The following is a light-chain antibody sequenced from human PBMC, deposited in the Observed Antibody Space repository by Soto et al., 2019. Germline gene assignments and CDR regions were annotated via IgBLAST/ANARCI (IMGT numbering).Light chain of an antibody. J-gene: IGKJ1*01. CDR3: QQYGILWT. V-gene: IGKV3-20*01. CDR2: GAS. Sequence: EIVMTQSPATLSVSPGERATLSCRASQSVSSNLAWYQQKAGQAPRLLIYGASSRATGIPDRFRGSGSGTDFTLTISRLEPEDFAVYYCQQYGILWTFGQGTKVDIK. CDR1: QSVSSN.